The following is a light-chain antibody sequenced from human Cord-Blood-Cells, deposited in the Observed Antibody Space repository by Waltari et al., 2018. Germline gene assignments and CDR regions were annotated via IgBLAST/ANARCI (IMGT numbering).Light chain of an antibody. Sequence: QSALTQPASVSGSPGQSITISCTGTSSAVGGYKYVSWYQQHPGKAPKLMIYDVSNRPSGVSNRFSGSKSGNTASLTISGLQAEDEADYYCSSYTSSCYVFGTGTKVTVL. CDR3: SSYTSSCYV. CDR1: SSAVGGYKY. CDR2: DVS. J-gene: IGLJ1*01. V-gene: IGLV2-14*01.